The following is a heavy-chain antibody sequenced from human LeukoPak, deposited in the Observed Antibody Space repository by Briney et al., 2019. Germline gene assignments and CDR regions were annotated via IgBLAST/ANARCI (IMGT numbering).Heavy chain of an antibody. D-gene: IGHD6-13*01. CDR2: IYHSGST. CDR1: GGSISSSNW. V-gene: IGHV4-4*02. J-gene: IGHJ4*02. CDR3: AGKSSSWYGLMNY. Sequence: SETLSLTCAVSGGSISSSNWWSWVRQPPGKGLEWIGEIYHSGSTNYNPSLKSRVTISLDKSKNQFSLRLSSVTAADTAVYYCAGKSSSWYGLMNYWGQGTLVTVSS.